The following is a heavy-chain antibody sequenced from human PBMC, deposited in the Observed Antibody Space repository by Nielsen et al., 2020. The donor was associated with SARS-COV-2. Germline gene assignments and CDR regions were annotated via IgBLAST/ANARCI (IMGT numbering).Heavy chain of an antibody. D-gene: IGHD6-13*01. V-gene: IGHV4-34*01. CDR1: GGSFSGYY. CDR2: INHSGST. J-gene: IGHJ6*02. CDR3: ARGRRYSTRYGMDV. Sequence: ETLSLTCAVYGGSFSGYYWSWIRQPPGKGLEWIGEINHSGSTNYNPSLKSRVTISVDTSKNQFSLKLSSVTAADTAVYYCARGRRYSTRYGMDVWGQGTTVTVSS.